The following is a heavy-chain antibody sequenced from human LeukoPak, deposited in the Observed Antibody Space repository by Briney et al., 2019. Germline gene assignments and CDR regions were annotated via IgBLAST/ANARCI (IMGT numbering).Heavy chain of an antibody. D-gene: IGHD3-10*01. CDR3: TTYGSGRKFDY. V-gene: IGHV3-15*01. CDR2: IKSKTDGGTT. CDR1: GFTFSNAW. J-gene: IGHJ4*02. Sequence: KPGGSLRLSCAASGFTFSNAWMSWVRQAPGKGLEWVGRIKSKTDGGTTDYAAPVKGRFTISRDDSTNTLYLQMNSLKSEDTAVYYCTTYGSGRKFDYWGQGILVTVSS.